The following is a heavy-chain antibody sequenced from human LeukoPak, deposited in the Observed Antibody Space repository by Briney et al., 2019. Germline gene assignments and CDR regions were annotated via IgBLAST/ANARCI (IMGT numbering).Heavy chain of an antibody. CDR2: IIPIFGTA. J-gene: IGHJ3*02. V-gene: IGHV1-69*05. CDR3: ARERITMIVVVIGPDAFDI. CDR1: GGTFSSYA. D-gene: IGHD3-22*01. Sequence: ASVKVSCKASGGTFSSYAISWVRQAPGQGLEWMGRIIPIFGTASYAQKFQGRVTITTDESASTAYMELSSLRSEDTAVYYCARERITMIVVVIGPDAFDIWGQGTMVTVSS.